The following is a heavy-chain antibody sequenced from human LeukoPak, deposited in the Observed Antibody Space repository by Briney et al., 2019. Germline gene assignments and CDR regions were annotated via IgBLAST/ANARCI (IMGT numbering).Heavy chain of an antibody. Sequence: GGSLRLSCAVSGFPFSSYWMDWVRQAPGKGPVWVSRINTDGTSTDYADSVKGRFSISRDNAKNTLYLQMNSLTAEDTAIYYCARDASLYYVDHWGQGTLVTVSS. CDR2: INTDGTST. J-gene: IGHJ4*02. CDR3: ARDASLYYVDH. CDR1: GFPFSSYW. V-gene: IGHV3-74*01.